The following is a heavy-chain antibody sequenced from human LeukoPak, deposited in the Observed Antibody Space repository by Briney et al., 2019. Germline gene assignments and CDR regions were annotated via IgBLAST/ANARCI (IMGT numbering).Heavy chain of an antibody. J-gene: IGHJ1*01. CDR1: GGSISSGGYS. D-gene: IGHD3-22*01. CDR3: ARHVWYYDSSGYPEYFQH. CDR2: IYYSGST. V-gene: IGHV4-30-2*03. Sequence: SETLSLTCAVSGGSISSGGYSWSWIRQPPGKGLEWIGYIYYSGSTYYNPSLKSRVTISVDTSKNQFSLKLSSVTAADTAVYYCARHVWYYDSSGYPEYFQHWGQGTLVTVSS.